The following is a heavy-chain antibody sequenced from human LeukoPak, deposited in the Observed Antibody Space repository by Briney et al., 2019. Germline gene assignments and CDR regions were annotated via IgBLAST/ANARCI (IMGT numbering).Heavy chain of an antibody. CDR3: AKNPRLEGWIYFDS. V-gene: IGHV3-23*01. CDR1: GFTFSSYS. CDR2: ISGSGGRI. J-gene: IGHJ4*02. D-gene: IGHD1-1*01. Sequence: GGSLRLSCATSGFTFSSYSMSWVRQAPGKGLEWVSSISGSGGRIDYADSVKGRFTISRDNSKNTLSLQMNSLTAEDTAVYYCAKNPRLEGWIYFDSWGQGILVTVSS.